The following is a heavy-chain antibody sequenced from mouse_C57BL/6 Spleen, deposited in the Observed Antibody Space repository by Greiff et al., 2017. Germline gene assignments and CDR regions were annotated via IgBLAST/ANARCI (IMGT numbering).Heavy chain of an antibody. J-gene: IGHJ3*01. V-gene: IGHV1-69*01. D-gene: IGHD4-1*01. CDR2: IDPSDSYT. CDR3: AKLGPLFAY. Sequence: QVQLKEPGAELVMPGASVTLSCKASGYTFTSYWMHWVKQRPGQGLEWIGEIDPSDSYTNYNQKFKGKSTLTVDKSSSTAYMQLSSLTSEDSAVYYCAKLGPLFAYWGQGTLVTVSA. CDR1: GYTFTSYW.